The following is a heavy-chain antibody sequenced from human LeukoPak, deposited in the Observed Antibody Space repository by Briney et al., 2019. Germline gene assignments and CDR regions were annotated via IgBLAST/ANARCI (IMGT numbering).Heavy chain of an antibody. CDR3: ARGRNIAVAGTRWFDP. CDR2: INPNSGGT. Sequence: ASVKVSCKASGYTFTGYYMHWVRQAPGQGLEWMGWINPNSGGTNYAQKFQGRVTVTRDTSISTAYMELSRLRSDDTAVYYCARGRNIAVAGTRWFDPWGQGTLVTVSS. CDR1: GYTFTGYY. J-gene: IGHJ5*02. V-gene: IGHV1-2*02. D-gene: IGHD6-19*01.